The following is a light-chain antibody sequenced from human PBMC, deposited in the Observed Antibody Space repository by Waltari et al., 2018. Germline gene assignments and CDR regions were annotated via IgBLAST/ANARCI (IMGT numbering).Light chain of an antibody. J-gene: IGKJ4*01. V-gene: IGKV1-9*01. CDR1: QGISGC. CDR3: QQLNSYPIT. CDR2: TAS. Sequence: DIQLTQSPSFLSASMGDRVTITCRASQGISGCLAWYQQKPGKAPELLIYTASTLQSGVPSRVSGSGSGTEFTLTISSLQPEDFATYYCQQLNSYPITFGGGTKVEIK.